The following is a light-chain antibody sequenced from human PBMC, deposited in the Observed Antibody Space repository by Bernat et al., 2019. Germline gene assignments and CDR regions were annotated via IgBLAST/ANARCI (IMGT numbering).Light chain of an antibody. CDR2: AAS. CDR3: QQTYNSPTWS. CDR1: QSIASS. Sequence: DIQMTQSPSPLSASVGDRVTITCRASQSIASSLNWYQQKPGKASALLIYAASNLQSGVPSRFGGSGFGTDFTLTVNSLQAEDFATYYCQQTYNSPTWSFGQGTKVEI. J-gene: IGKJ1*01. V-gene: IGKV1-39*01.